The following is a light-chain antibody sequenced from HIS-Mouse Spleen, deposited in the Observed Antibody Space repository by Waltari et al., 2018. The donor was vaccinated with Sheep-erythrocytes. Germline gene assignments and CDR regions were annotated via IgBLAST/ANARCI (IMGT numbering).Light chain of an antibody. J-gene: IGKJ5*01. CDR2: DAS. Sequence: IQLPQPPSSLSASVGDTVPFTCRASQGISSALAWYQQKPGKAPKLLIYDASSLESGVPSRFSGSGSGTDFTLTISSLQPEDFATYYCQQFNSYPITFGQGTRLEIK. V-gene: IGKV1-13*02. CDR1: QGISSA. CDR3: QQFNSYPIT.